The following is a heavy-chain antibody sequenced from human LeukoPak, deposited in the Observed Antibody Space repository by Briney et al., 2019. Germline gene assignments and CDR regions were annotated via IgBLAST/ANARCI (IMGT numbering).Heavy chain of an antibody. D-gene: IGHD6-13*01. J-gene: IGHJ6*03. Sequence: GGSLRLSCAASGFTFSSYWMSWVHQAPGKGLEWVANIKQDGSERYYVDSVKGRFTISRDNAKNSVYLQMDSLRAEDTAVYFCARDATTAVGVVYMDVWGRGTTVTISS. V-gene: IGHV3-7*01. CDR1: GFTFSSYW. CDR2: IKQDGSER. CDR3: ARDATTAVGVVYMDV.